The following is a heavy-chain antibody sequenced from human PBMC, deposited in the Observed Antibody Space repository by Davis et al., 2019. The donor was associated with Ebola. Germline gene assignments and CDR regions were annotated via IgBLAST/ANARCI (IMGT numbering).Heavy chain of an antibody. CDR3: ARGYCSSTSCYQLGYGMDV. CDR2: ISGSGGST. D-gene: IGHD2-2*01. CDR1: GFTFSSYA. Sequence: GGSLRLSCAASGFTFSSYAMSWVRQAPGKGLEWVSAISGSGGSTYYADSMKGRFTISRDNSKNTLYLQMNSLRAEDTAVYYCARGYCSSTSCYQLGYGMDVWGQGTTVTVSS. V-gene: IGHV3-23*01. J-gene: IGHJ6*02.